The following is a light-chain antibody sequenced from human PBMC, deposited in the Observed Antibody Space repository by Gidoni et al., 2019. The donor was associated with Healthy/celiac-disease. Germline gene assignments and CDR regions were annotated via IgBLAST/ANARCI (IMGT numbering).Light chain of an antibody. CDR1: QDISNY. CDR2: DAS. J-gene: IGKJ4*01. V-gene: IGKV1-33*01. CDR3: QQYDNLPT. Sequence: DIQMTQSASSLSASVGARVTITCQASQDISNYLNWYQQKPGKAPKLLIYDASNLETGVPSRFSGSGSVTDFTFTISSLQPEDIATYYCQQYDNLPTFGGGTKVEIK.